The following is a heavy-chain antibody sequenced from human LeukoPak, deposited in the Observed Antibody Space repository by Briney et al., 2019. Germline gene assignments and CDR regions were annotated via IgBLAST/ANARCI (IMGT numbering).Heavy chain of an antibody. Sequence: GGSLRLSCAASGFTFSSYSMNWVRQAPGKGLEWVSSISSSSSYIYYADSVKGRFTISRDNAKNSLYLQMNSLRAEDTAVYYCVSGDDGGNSVHNYWGQGTLVTVSS. V-gene: IGHV3-21*01. D-gene: IGHD4-23*01. CDR2: ISSSSSYI. CDR3: VSGDDGGNSVHNY. J-gene: IGHJ4*02. CDR1: GFTFSSYS.